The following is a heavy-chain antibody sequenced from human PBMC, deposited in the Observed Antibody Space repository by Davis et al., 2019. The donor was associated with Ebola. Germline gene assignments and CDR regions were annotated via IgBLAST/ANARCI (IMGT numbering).Heavy chain of an antibody. Sequence: GESLKISCAASGFTFSSYAMHWVRQAPGKGLEWVAVISYDGSNKYYADSVKGRFTISRDNSKNTLYLQMNSLRAEDTAVYYCARSLSTYYYDSSGYPDFDYWGQGTLVTVSS. V-gene: IGHV3-30*04. D-gene: IGHD3-22*01. J-gene: IGHJ4*02. CDR3: ARSLSTYYYDSSGYPDFDY. CDR2: ISYDGSNK. CDR1: GFTFSSYA.